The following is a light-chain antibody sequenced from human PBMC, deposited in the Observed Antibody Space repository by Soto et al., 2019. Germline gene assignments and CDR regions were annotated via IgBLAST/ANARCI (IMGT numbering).Light chain of an antibody. J-gene: IGKJ1*01. V-gene: IGKV3-20*01. CDR1: QTVSTSH. Sequence: EFVLTQSPGTLSLSPGERATLSCRASQTVSTSHLAWYQQKPGQPPRLLIQSTSTRAAGIPDRFSGGVSGTDFTLTITRLEPEDFAMYYCHHYHFSPWTFCQGTKVDVK. CDR3: HHYHFSPWT. CDR2: STS.